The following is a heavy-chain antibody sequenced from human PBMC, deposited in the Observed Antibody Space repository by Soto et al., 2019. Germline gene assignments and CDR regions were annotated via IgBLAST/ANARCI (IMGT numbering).Heavy chain of an antibody. CDR1: GFTFSSYA. CDR3: ARDGYYDFWSGYGLYYYYGMDV. CDR2: ISYDGSNK. V-gene: IGHV3-30-3*01. Sequence: GGSLRLSCAASGFTFSSYAMSWVRQAPGKGLEWVAVISYDGSNKYYADSVKGRFTISRDNSKNTLYLQMNSLRAEDTAVYYCARDGYYDFWSGYGLYYYYGMDVWGQGTTVTVSS. J-gene: IGHJ6*02. D-gene: IGHD3-3*01.